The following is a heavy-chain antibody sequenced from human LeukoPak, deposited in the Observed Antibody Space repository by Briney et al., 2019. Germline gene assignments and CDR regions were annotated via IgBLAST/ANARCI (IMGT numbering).Heavy chain of an antibody. V-gene: IGHV4-34*01. D-gene: IGHD2-15*01. CDR3: ARGGYCSGGSCYSYYYHYYMDV. CDR1: GGSFSGYY. J-gene: IGHJ6*03. CDR2: INHSGST. Sequence: SETLSLTCAVYGGSFSGYYWSWIRQPPGKGLEWIGEINHSGSTNYNPSLKSRVTISVDTSKNQFSLKLSSVTAADTAVYYCARGGYCSGGSCYSYYYHYYMDVWGKGTTVTVSS.